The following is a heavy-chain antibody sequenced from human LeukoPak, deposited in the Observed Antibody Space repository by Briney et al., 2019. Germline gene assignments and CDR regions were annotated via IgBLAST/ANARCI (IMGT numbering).Heavy chain of an antibody. Sequence: PSETLSLTCAVYGGSFSGYYWNWIRQPPGKGLEWIGEINHSGNTNYIPSLKSRVTISVDTSKNQFSLKLSSVTAADTAVYYCARGSQSLGYCSGGSCRAKIFDYWGQGTLVTVSS. J-gene: IGHJ4*02. D-gene: IGHD2-15*01. CDR2: INHSGNT. V-gene: IGHV4-34*01. CDR3: ARGSQSLGYCSGGSCRAKIFDY. CDR1: GGSFSGYY.